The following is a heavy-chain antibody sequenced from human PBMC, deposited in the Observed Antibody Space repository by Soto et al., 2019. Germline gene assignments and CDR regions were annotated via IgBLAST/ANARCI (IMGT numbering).Heavy chain of an antibody. CDR2: INPSGGST. V-gene: IGHV1-46*01. Sequence: ASVKVSCKASGYTFTSYYMHWVRQAPGQGLEWMGIINPSGGSTSYAQKFQGRVTMTRDTSTSTVYMELSSLRSEDTAVYYCARVVSGYSSSWYEEGAYYFGYWGQGTLVTVSS. CDR1: GYTFTSYY. CDR3: ARVVSGYSSSWYEEGAYYFGY. J-gene: IGHJ4*02. D-gene: IGHD6-13*01.